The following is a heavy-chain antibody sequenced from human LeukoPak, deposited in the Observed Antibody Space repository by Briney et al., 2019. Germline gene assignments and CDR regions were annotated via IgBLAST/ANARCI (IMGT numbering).Heavy chain of an antibody. CDR3: VGWYSLDY. CDR1: GFTFSSYS. Sequence: PGGSLRLSCAASGFTFSSYSMNWVRQAPGKGLEWVSYISSSSRNIYYADSVKGRFTISRDNAKNSLYLQMNSLRDEDTAVYYCVGWYSLDYWGQGTLATVSS. J-gene: IGHJ4*02. V-gene: IGHV3-48*02. D-gene: IGHD6-19*01. CDR2: ISSSSRNI.